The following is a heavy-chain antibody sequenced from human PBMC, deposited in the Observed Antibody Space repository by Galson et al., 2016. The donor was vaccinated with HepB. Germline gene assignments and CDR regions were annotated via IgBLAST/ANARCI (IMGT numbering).Heavy chain of an antibody. Sequence: LSLTCTVSGFSISSSSYYWGWIRQPPGKGLEWIGNFDYSGSTHYNPSLESRVTMSADTSKNQFSLNLSTVTAADTAVYFCARGTHYGDFSDYWGHGTLVTVSS. CDR2: FDYSGST. D-gene: IGHD4-17*01. V-gene: IGHV4-39*01. CDR3: ARGTHYGDFSDY. J-gene: IGHJ4*01. CDR1: GFSISSSSYY.